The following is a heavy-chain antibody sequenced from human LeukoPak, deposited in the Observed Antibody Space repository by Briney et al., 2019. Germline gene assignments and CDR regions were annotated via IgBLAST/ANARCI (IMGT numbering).Heavy chain of an antibody. CDR2: IYYSGGT. CDR1: GGSISSSY. D-gene: IGHD3-10*01. CDR3: ARGTGSYSSKLGY. Sequence: SETLSLTCTVSGGSISSSYWSWIRQPPGKGLEWIGYIYYSGGTSYNPSLKSRVTISVDTSKNQFSLQLSSMTAADTAVYYCARGTGSYSSKLGYWGQGTLVTVSS. J-gene: IGHJ4*02. V-gene: IGHV4-59*01.